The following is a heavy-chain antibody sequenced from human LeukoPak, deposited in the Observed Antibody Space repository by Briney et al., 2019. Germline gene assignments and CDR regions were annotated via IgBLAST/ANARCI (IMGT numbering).Heavy chain of an antibody. Sequence: SETLSLTCTVSGGSISSSSYYWGWIRQPPGKGLEWIGSIYYSGSTYYNPSLKSRVTISVDTSKNQFSLKLSSVTAADTAVYYCARDHIVVVPSLNWLDPWGQGTLVTVSS. V-gene: IGHV4-39*07. CDR3: ARDHIVVVPSLNWLDP. D-gene: IGHD2-2*01. CDR1: GGSISSSSYY. CDR2: IYYSGST. J-gene: IGHJ5*02.